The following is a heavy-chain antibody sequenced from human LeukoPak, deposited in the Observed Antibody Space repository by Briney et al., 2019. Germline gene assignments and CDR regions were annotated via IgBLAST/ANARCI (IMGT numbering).Heavy chain of an antibody. CDR1: GFSLTTYP. CDR2: ISSDGNTE. D-gene: IGHD2-8*01. CDR3: ARDIVNGPFVTSLES. V-gene: IGHV3-48*03. Sequence: GGSLRLSCAASGFSLTTYPMNWIRQVPGKGLEWVSHISSDGNTEYYADSVRVRFTMSRDNAKNSLDLHMNSLRTEDTAVYYGARDIVNGPFVTSLESWGQGALVTVSS. J-gene: IGHJ4*02.